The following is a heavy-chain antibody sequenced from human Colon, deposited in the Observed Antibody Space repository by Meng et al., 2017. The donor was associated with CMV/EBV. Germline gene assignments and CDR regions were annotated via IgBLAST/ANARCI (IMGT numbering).Heavy chain of an antibody. Sequence: GESLKISCAASGFPVSANYMAWFRQAPGKGLEWVSIIYTGGTTTLYADSVKGRFTISRDNSKNTLYLQMNSLRAEDTAVYYCARGLDFDGYNPPDYWGQGTLVTVSS. J-gene: IGHJ4*02. V-gene: IGHV3-53*01. D-gene: IGHD5-24*01. CDR3: ARGLDFDGYNPPDY. CDR2: IYTGGTTT. CDR1: GFPVSANY.